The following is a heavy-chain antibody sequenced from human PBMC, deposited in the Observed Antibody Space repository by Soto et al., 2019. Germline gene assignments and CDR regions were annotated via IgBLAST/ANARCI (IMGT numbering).Heavy chain of an antibody. V-gene: IGHV4-34*01. CDR3: ARGDGGIRYFDWRPPYYYYGMDV. CDR2: INHSGST. J-gene: IGHJ6*02. CDR1: GGSFSGYY. Sequence: SETLSLTCAVYGGSFSGYYWSWIRQPPGKGLEWIGEINHSGSTNYNPSLKSRVTISVDTSKNQFSLKLSSVTAADTAVYYCARGDGGIRYFDWRPPYYYYGMDVWGQGTTVTVSS. D-gene: IGHD3-9*01.